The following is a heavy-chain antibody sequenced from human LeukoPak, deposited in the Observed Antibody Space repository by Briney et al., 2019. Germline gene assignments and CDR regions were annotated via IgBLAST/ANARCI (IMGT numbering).Heavy chain of an antibody. CDR3: ARDPKRETKGFDY. CDR1: GGTFSSYA. CDR2: IIPIFGTA. Sequence: SVKVSCKASGGTFSSYAISWVRQAPGQGLEWMGRIIPIFGTANYAQKFQGRVTITTDTSTSTAYMELRSLRSDDTAVYYCARDPKRETKGFDYWGQGTLVTVSS. V-gene: IGHV1-69*05. J-gene: IGHJ4*02. D-gene: IGHD1-26*01.